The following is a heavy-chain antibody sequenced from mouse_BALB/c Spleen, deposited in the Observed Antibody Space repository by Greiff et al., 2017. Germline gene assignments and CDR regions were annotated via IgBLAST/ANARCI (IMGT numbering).Heavy chain of an antibody. Sequence: EVKLVESGGGLVQPGGSRKLSCAASGFTFSSFGMHWVRQAPEKGLEWVAYISSGSSTIYYADTVKGRFTISRDNPKNTLFLQMTSLRSEDTAMYYCAIYWDYAMDYWGQGTSVTVSS. CDR2: ISSGSSTI. CDR1: GFTFSSFG. V-gene: IGHV5-17*02. D-gene: IGHD4-1*01. J-gene: IGHJ4*01. CDR3: AIYWDYAMDY.